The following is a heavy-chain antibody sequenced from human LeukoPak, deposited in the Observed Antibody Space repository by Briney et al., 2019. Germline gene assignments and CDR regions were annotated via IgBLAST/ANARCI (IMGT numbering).Heavy chain of an antibody. J-gene: IGHJ5*02. V-gene: IGHV4-59*12. D-gene: IGHD6-13*01. Sequence: SSETLSLTCTVSGGSINSYYRSWIRQPPGKGLEWIGYIYYSGSTNYNPSLKSRVTISVDTSKNQFSLKLSSVTAADTAVYYCARDWSYSSSWYGWFDPWGQGTLVTVSS. CDR1: GGSINSYY. CDR2: IYYSGST. CDR3: ARDWSYSSSWYGWFDP.